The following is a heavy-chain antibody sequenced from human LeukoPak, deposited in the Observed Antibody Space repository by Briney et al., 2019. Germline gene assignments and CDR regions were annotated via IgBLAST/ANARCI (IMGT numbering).Heavy chain of an antibody. CDR2: IYYSGST. D-gene: IGHD3-22*01. V-gene: IGHV4-31*03. CDR1: GGSISSGGYY. Sequence: PSQTLSLTCTVSGGSISSGGYYWSWIRQLPGKGLEWIGYIYYSGSTYYNPSLKSRVTISVDTSKNQFSLKLSSVTAADTAVYYCARDMYDSSGFDYRGQGTLVTVSS. CDR3: ARDMYDSSGFDY. J-gene: IGHJ4*02.